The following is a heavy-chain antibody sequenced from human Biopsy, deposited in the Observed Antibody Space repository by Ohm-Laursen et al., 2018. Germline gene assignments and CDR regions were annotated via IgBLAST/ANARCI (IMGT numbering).Heavy chain of an antibody. CDR1: AFTFSTYG. J-gene: IGHJ5*01. CDR3: VKQWGGYNFDS. V-gene: IGHV3-NL1*01. Sequence: SLRLSCAASAFTFSTYGMQWVRQAPGKGLEWVAHIDVSDYNTYYADSVRGRFTISRDNSKQMVHLEINSLTADDTAVYYCVKQWGGYNFDSWGQGTLVTVSS. CDR2: IDVSDYNT. D-gene: IGHD1-14*01.